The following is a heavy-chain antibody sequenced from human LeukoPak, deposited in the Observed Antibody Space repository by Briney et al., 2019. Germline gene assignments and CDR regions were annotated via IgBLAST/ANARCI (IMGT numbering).Heavy chain of an antibody. CDR3: GRGHWGLDY. Sequence: GGSLRLSCAASGFTFSDSYMTWIRQAPGKGLEWVSFISNSGDSIYYADSVKGRFTTSRDNAENSLFLQMNSLRAEDTAVYYCGRGHWGLDYWGQGALVTVSS. J-gene: IGHJ4*02. CDR1: GFTFSDSY. D-gene: IGHD7-27*01. CDR2: ISNSGDSI. V-gene: IGHV3-11*04.